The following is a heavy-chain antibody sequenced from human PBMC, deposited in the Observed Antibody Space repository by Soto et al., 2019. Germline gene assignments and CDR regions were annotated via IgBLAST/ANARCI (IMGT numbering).Heavy chain of an antibody. D-gene: IGHD3-3*01. CDR1: GFTFENFG. V-gene: IGHV3-30*18. Sequence: QVQLVESGGGVVQPGMSLRLSCAASGFTFENFGMHWVRQAPGKGLEWVAVIAYDGSSKYYADSMKGRFTISRDNSNNTLYLQMNSLRVEDTAVYYCAKSLDGVPVQEFDPRGQGTLVTVSS. CDR2: IAYDGSSK. J-gene: IGHJ5*02. CDR3: AKSLDGVPVQEFDP.